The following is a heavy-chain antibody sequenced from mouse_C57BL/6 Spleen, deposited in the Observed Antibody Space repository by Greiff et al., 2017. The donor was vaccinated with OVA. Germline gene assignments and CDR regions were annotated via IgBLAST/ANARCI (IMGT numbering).Heavy chain of an antibody. CDR2: IDPETGGT. Sequence: LVESGAELVRPGASVTLSCKASGYTFTDYEMHWVKQTPVHGLEWIGAIDPETGGTAYNQKFKGKAILTADKSSSTAYMELRSLTSEDSAVYYCTRSYYGSNDYWGQGTTLTVSS. J-gene: IGHJ2*01. V-gene: IGHV1-15*01. CDR3: TRSYYGSNDY. D-gene: IGHD1-1*01. CDR1: GYTFTDYE.